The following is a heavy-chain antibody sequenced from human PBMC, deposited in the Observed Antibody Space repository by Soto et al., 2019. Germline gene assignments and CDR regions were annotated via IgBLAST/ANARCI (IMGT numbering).Heavy chain of an antibody. CDR2: ISSSGSTI. CDR1: GFTFSSYE. D-gene: IGHD3-10*01. CDR3: ARDPVTMVRGVQYYYYGMDV. Sequence: GGSLRLSCAASGFTFSSYEMNWVRQAPGKGLEWVSYISSSGSTIYYADSVKGRFTISRDNAKNSLYLQMNSLRAEDTAVYYCARDPVTMVRGVQYYYYGMDVWGQGTTVTVS. V-gene: IGHV3-48*03. J-gene: IGHJ6*02.